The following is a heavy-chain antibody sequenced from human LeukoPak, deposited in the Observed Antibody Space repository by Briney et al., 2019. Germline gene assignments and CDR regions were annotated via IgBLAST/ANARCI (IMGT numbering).Heavy chain of an antibody. D-gene: IGHD1-26*01. CDR1: GGSISSSNW. CDR3: AGVGATKGVSYYGMDV. Sequence: SGTLSLTCAASGGSISSSNWWSWVRQPPGKGLEWIGEIYHSGSTNYDPSLKSRVTISVDKSKNQFSLKLSSVTAADTALYYCAGVGATKGVSYYGMDVWGQGITVTVSS. J-gene: IGHJ6*02. CDR2: IYHSGST. V-gene: IGHV4-4*02.